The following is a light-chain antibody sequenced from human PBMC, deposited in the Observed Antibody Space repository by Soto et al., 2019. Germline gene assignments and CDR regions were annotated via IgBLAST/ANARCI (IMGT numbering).Light chain of an antibody. V-gene: IGKV1-5*01. CDR1: QSISTW. J-gene: IGKJ1*01. CDR3: QQYHSYRT. Sequence: DIPMTQSPSTLSASVGDRVTITCRASQSISTWLAWYQQKPGKAPKLLIFDASSLESGVPSRFSGSGSGTEFTLTISTLQPDDFATYYCQQYHSYRTFGQGTKVEIK. CDR2: DAS.